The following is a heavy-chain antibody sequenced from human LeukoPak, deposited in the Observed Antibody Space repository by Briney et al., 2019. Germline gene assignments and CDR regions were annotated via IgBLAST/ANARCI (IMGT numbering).Heavy chain of an antibody. D-gene: IGHD3-9*01. CDR3: ARHAADHDVLTGSYSGDYFDY. J-gene: IGHJ4*02. CDR1: GFIFSNHY. CDR2: IRHKVHSYTT. Sequence: GGSLRLSCAASGFIFSNHYMDWVRQAPGKGLEWVGRIRHKVHSYTTEYAASVRGRFIISRDDSQNSLYLQMNSLKTDDTAVYYCARHAADHDVLTGSYSGDYFDYWGQGTLVTVPS. V-gene: IGHV3-72*01.